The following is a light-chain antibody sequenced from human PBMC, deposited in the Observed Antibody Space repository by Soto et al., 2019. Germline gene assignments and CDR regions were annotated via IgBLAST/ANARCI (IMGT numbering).Light chain of an antibody. CDR2: AAS. J-gene: IGKJ2*01. V-gene: IGKV1-39*01. CDR1: QSISSY. CDR3: QQSYSIMYT. Sequence: DIQMTQSPSSLSASVGDRVTITCRASQSISSYLNWYQQKPGKAPYLLIYAASTLRSGVPSRFSGGGSGTDFTLTISTLQPEDFATYYCQQSYSIMYTFGQGTKLEIK.